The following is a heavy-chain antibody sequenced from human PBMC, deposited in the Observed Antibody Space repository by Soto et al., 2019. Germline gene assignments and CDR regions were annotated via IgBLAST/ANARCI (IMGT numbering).Heavy chain of an antibody. CDR2: VYFNGKT. Sequence: QLQLQESGPGLVKPSETLSLTCNVSGVSISDTSYYWGWIRQPPGKGLEWIGTVYFNGKTFYNPSLKSRLIISVDRSKNQISLRLTSVTAADTAVYYCARQASYWGQGTLVAVSS. CDR1: GVSISDTSYY. CDR3: ARQASY. J-gene: IGHJ4*02. V-gene: IGHV4-39*01.